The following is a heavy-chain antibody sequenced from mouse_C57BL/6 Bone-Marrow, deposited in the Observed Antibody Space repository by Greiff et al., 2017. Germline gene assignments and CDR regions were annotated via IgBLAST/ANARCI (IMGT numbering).Heavy chain of an antibody. CDR1: GYTFTEYT. J-gene: IGHJ2*01. V-gene: IGHV1-62-2*01. CDR2: FYPGSGSI. Sequence: QVQLQQSGAELVKPGASVKLSCKASGYTFTEYTIHWVKQRSGQGLEWIGWFYPGSGSIKYNEKFKDKATLTADKSSSTVYMELSRLASEDSAVXFCARHPPYCSGSSRYYFDYWGQGTTLTVSS. CDR3: ARHPPYCSGSSRYYFDY. D-gene: IGHD1-1*01.